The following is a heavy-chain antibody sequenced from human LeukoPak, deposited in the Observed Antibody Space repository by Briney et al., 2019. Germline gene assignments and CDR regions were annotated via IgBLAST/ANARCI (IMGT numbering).Heavy chain of an antibody. D-gene: IGHD3-10*01. Sequence: SGTLSLTCTVSGGSISSYYWSWIRQPPGKGLEWIGYIYYSGSTNYNPSLKSRVTISVDTSKNQFSLKLSSVTAADTAVYYCARLGASRELLWFGVSSGTPNYGMDVWGQGTTVTVSS. CDR3: ARLGASRELLWFGVSSGTPNYGMDV. CDR1: GGSISSYY. CDR2: IYYSGST. J-gene: IGHJ6*02. V-gene: IGHV4-59*01.